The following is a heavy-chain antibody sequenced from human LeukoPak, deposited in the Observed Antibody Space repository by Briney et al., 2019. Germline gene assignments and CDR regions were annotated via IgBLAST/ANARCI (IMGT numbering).Heavy chain of an antibody. Sequence: SETLSLTCAVSGGSISSSNWWSWVRQPPGKGLEWIGEFYHSGSTNYNPSLKSRVTISVDKSKNQFSLKLSSVTAADTAVYYCARSYYWTRADAFDIWGQGRMVTVSS. V-gene: IGHV4-4*02. J-gene: IGHJ3*02. CDR2: FYHSGST. D-gene: IGHD1-26*01. CDR1: GGSISSSNW. CDR3: ARSYYWTRADAFDI.